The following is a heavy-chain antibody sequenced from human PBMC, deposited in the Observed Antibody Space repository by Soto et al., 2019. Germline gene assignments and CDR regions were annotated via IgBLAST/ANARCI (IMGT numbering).Heavy chain of an antibody. CDR3: ARGDSTDCSNGVCSFFYNHDMDV. CDR2: INPKSGGT. Sequence: VKVSCKASGYSFTDYHIHWVRQAPGQGLEWLGRINPKSGGTSTAQKFQGWVTMTTDTSISTASMELTRLTSDDTAIYYCARGDSTDCSNGVCSFFYNHDMDVWGQGTTGTVSS. V-gene: IGHV1-2*04. CDR1: GYSFTDYH. J-gene: IGHJ6*02. D-gene: IGHD2-8*01.